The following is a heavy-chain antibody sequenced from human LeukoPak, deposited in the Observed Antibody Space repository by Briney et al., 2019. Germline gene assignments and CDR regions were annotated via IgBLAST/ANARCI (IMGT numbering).Heavy chain of an antibody. CDR3: ARESPTTVSPYYFDY. CDR1: GVTFSSYG. J-gene: IGHJ4*02. V-gene: IGHV3-33*01. Sequence: GGSLRLSCAASGVTFSSYGMHGVRQAPGKGLGWVAVIWYDGSNNYYADSVKGRFTISRDNSKNTLYLQMNSLRAEDTAVYYCARESPTTVSPYYFDYWGQGTLVTASS. CDR2: IWYDGSNN. D-gene: IGHD4-17*01.